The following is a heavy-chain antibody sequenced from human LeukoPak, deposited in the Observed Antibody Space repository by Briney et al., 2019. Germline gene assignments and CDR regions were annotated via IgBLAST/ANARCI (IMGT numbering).Heavy chain of an antibody. D-gene: IGHD3-9*01. CDR1: GFIFSNYA. J-gene: IGHJ4*02. CDR2: ISGRSDNT. V-gene: IGHV3-23*01. Sequence: GGSLRLSCAASGFIFSNYAMYWVRQAPGKGLEWVSAISGRSDNTYYADSVKGRFTLSRDSSKNTLYLQMNSLRADDTAVYYCAKWGDYDVLTGYYVSDFWGQGTLVTVSS. CDR3: AKWGDYDVLTGYYVSDF.